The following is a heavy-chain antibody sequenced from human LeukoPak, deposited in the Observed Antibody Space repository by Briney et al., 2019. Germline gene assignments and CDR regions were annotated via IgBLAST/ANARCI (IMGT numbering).Heavy chain of an antibody. Sequence: GRSLRLSCAASGFTVSSNYMSWVRQAPGKGLEWVSVIYSGGSTYYADSVKGRFTISRDNSKNTLYLQMNSLRAEDTAVYYCARERSYYYDSSGYYGGSWFDPWGQGTLVTVSS. CDR1: GFTVSSNY. J-gene: IGHJ5*02. D-gene: IGHD3-22*01. V-gene: IGHV3-66*02. CDR2: IYSGGST. CDR3: ARERSYYYDSSGYYGGSWFDP.